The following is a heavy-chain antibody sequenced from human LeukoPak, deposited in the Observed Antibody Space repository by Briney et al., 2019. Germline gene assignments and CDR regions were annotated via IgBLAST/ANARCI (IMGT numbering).Heavy chain of an antibody. D-gene: IGHD3-16*02. J-gene: IGHJ4*02. CDR2: IYYSGST. V-gene: IGHV4-59*08. CDR1: SGSISSYY. CDR3: ARHGLSTLSFYEY. Sequence: SETLSLTCTVSSGSISSYYWSWIRQPPGKGLEWIGSIYYSGSTYYNPSLKSRVTLSVDTSKNQFSLKLSSVTAADTAVYYCARHGLSTLSFYEYWGQGTLVTVSS.